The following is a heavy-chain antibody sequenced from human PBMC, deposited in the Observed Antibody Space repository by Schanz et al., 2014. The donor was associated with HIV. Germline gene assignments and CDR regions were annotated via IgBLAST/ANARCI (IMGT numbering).Heavy chain of an antibody. J-gene: IGHJ3*02. V-gene: IGHV3-9*01. CDR1: GFFLDDYA. Sequence: EVQLVESGGGLVQPGRSLRLSCATSGFFLDDYAMHWVRQAPGKGLEWVSTISWNSGSIGYADSVKVRFAISRDNSKNTVYLQMNSLRGEDSAVWGCAKDGSWEASDAFDIWGQGTMVTVSS. CDR2: ISWNSGSI. CDR3: AKDGSWEASDAFDI. D-gene: IGHD1-26*01.